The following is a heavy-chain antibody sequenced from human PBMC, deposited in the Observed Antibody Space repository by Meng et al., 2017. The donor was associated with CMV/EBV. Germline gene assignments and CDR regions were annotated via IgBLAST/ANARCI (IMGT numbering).Heavy chain of an antibody. Sequence: VYGGSFSGSYWSWIRQPPGKELEWIGEINHSGSTNYNPSLKSRVTISVDTSKNQFSLKLSSVTAADTAVYYCARFRWSPAWGAFDYWGQGTPVTVSS. V-gene: IGHV4-34*01. CDR3: ARFRWSPAWGAFDY. J-gene: IGHJ4*02. CDR1: GGSFSGSY. D-gene: IGHD3-16*01. CDR2: INHSGST.